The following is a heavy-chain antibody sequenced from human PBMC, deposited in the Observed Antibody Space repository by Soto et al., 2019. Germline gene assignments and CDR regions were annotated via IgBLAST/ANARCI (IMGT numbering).Heavy chain of an antibody. CDR1: GGSISSYY. J-gene: IGHJ4*02. V-gene: IGHV4-59*01. D-gene: IGHD5-18*01. CDR3: ARGSYGSNY. Sequence: PSETLSLTCTVSGGSISSYYWSWIRQPPGEGLEWIGYIYYSGSTNYNPSLKSRVTISVDTSKNQFSLKLSSVTAADTAVYYCARGSYGSNYWGQGTLVTVSS. CDR2: IYYSGST.